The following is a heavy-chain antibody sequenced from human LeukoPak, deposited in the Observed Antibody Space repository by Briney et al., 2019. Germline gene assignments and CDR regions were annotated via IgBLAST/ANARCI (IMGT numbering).Heavy chain of an antibody. V-gene: IGHV1-2*06. CDR3: ARKPEGMDV. CDR1: GYTFTGYY. Sequence: GASVKVSCKASGYTFTGYYIHWVRQAPGQGLEWMGRINPSSGGTNYAQKFPGTVTMTRDTSISTAYMELSRLRSDDTAVYYCARKPEGMDVWGQGTTVTVSS. J-gene: IGHJ6*02. D-gene: IGHD1-14*01. CDR2: INPSSGGT.